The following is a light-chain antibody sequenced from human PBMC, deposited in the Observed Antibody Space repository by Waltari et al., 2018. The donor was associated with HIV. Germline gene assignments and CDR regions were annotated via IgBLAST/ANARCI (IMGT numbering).Light chain of an antibody. Sequence: QSALTQPASVSGSPGQSITIPCTGTSSDVGAYNFVSWYQQHPGKAPKLMFYVVNNRPSVISTRFAGTKSDNPASLAISGLQTEDEADYYCSSDASSSTWVFGGGTKLTVL. CDR3: SSDASSSTWV. J-gene: IGLJ3*02. V-gene: IGLV2-14*03. CDR2: VVN. CDR1: SSDVGAYNF.